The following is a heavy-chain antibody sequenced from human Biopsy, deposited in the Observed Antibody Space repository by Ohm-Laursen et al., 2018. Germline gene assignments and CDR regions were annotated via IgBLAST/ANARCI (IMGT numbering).Heavy chain of an antibody. D-gene: IGHD3-16*01. J-gene: IGHJ2*01. CDR1: RGSISSYY. V-gene: IGHV4-59*01. CDR3: VRVSVNAYTLPRWFFDL. Sequence: SETLSLTCTVSRGSISSYYWSWIRQPPGKGLEWIGYMSNSGSTNYNPSPKTRVTISLDTPKNQFSLKLSSVTAADTAVYYCVRVSVNAYTLPRWFFDLWGRGTLVTVSS. CDR2: MSNSGST.